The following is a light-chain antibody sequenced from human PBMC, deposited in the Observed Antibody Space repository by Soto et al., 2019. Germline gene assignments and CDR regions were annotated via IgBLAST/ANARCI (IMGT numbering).Light chain of an antibody. J-gene: IGLJ1*01. Sequence: QSALTQPRSVSGSPGQSVTISCTGTSSDVGTYNFVSWYQQYPGKAPKVIIYEVTKRPSRVPDRFSGSKSGNTASLTISGVQADDEADYYCMSYTGSHYVFGTGTKLTVL. CDR1: SSDVGTYNF. V-gene: IGLV2-11*01. CDR3: MSYTGSHYV. CDR2: EVT.